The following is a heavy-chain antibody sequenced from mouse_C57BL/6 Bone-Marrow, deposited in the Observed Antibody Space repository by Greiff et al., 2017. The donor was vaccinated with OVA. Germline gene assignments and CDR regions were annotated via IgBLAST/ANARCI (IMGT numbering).Heavy chain of an antibody. CDR3: ARETYYRCWYFDV. D-gene: IGHD2-12*01. V-gene: IGHV1-55*01. Sequence: QVQLQQPGAELVKPGASVKMSCKASGYTFTSYWITWVKQRPGQGLEWIGDIYPGSGSTNYNEKFKSKATRTVDTSSSTAYMQLSSLTSEDSAVYYCARETYYRCWYFDVWGTGTTVTVSS. CDR2: IYPGSGST. J-gene: IGHJ1*03. CDR1: GYTFTSYW.